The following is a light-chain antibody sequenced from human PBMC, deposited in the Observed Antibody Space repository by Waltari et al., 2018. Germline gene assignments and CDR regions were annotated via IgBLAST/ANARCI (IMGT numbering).Light chain of an antibody. CDR3: SSQTLDGLVL. Sequence: QSALTHPASVSGSPGQPLTISCSGLGSAAGSSESVSWHQHHPDKAPQVIIYDVTHRPSGVSDRFSASKSANTASLTISRLQPEDEADYYCSSQTLDGLVLFGGGTRLTVL. CDR2: DVT. CDR1: GSAAGSSES. J-gene: IGLJ2*01. V-gene: IGLV2-14*03.